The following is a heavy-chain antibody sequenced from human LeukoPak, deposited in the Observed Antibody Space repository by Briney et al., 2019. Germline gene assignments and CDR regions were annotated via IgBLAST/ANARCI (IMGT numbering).Heavy chain of an antibody. J-gene: IGHJ3*02. CDR3: ARDILLEDAFDM. D-gene: IGHD3-10*01. CDR2: INWNGGST. CDR1: GFTFDDYA. Sequence: GGSLRLSCEVSGFTFDDYAINWVRQAPGKGLEWVANINWNGGSTYYGDSVKGRFTISKDNTKNSVFLQMHSLRGDDTALYYCARDILLEDAFDMWGQGTMVIVSS. V-gene: IGHV3-20*04.